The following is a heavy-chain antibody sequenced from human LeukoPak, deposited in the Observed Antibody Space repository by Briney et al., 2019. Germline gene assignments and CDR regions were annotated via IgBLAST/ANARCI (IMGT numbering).Heavy chain of an antibody. V-gene: IGHV1-8*01. J-gene: IGHJ6*02. Sequence: RASVKVSCKASGYTFTSYDINWVRQATGQGLEWMGWMNPNSGNTGYAQKFQGRVTMTRNTSISTAYMELSSLRSEDTAVYYCARSKPKVRGVHYYYGMDVWGQGTTVTVSS. D-gene: IGHD3-10*01. CDR2: MNPNSGNT. CDR1: GYTFTSYD. CDR3: ARSKPKVRGVHYYYGMDV.